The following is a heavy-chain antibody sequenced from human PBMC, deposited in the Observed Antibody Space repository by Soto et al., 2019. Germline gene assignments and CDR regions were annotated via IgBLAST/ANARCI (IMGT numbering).Heavy chain of an antibody. CDR2: IYYSGST. V-gene: IGHV4-59*01. CDR3: ARSAGWNRNWFEP. J-gene: IGHJ5*02. CDR1: GGSISSYY. Sequence: PSETLSLTCTVSGGSISSYYWSWIRQPPGKGLEWIGYIYYSGSTNYNPSLKSRVTISVDTSKNQFSLKLNSVTAADTAVYYCARSAGWNRNWFEPWGQGTLVTVSS. D-gene: IGHD1-1*01.